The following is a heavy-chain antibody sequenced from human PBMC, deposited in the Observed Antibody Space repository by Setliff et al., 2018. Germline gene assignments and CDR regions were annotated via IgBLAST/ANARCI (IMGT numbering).Heavy chain of an antibody. J-gene: IGHJ4*02. Sequence: ASVKVSCKASGYTFTSYYMYWVRLAPGQGLEWMGWIFPKTGNTNYAHKLQGRVTMTTDTSTGTAYMDLRSLRSDDTAVYYCSRLVRFCTASTCQGASASEHWGQGTLVTVSS. D-gene: IGHD2-8*02. CDR2: IFPKTGNT. CDR1: GYTFTSYY. V-gene: IGHV1-18*04. CDR3: SRLVRFCTASTCQGASASEH.